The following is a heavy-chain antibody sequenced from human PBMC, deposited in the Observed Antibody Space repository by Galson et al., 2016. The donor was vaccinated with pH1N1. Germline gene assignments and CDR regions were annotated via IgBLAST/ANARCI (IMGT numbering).Heavy chain of an antibody. D-gene: IGHD3-16*01. CDR1: RYSLISYY. CDR3: VGIKGGAFDI. CDR2: IDPGDGGT. Sequence: SVKVSCKASRYSLISYYMHWVRQAPGQGLEWMGIIDPGDGGTNYAQKFQGRVTMTRDTSTSTVYMELSSLRYEDTAMYYCVGIKGGAFDIWGQGTMVIVSS. V-gene: IGHV1-46*01. J-gene: IGHJ3*02.